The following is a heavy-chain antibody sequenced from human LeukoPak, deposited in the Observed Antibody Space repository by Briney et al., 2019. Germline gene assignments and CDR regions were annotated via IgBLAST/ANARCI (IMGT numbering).Heavy chain of an antibody. J-gene: IGHJ5*02. D-gene: IGHD1-26*01. CDR2: IYYSGST. CDR3: ARLSRENWFDP. CDR1: GGSISSSSYY. Sequence: SETLSLTCTVSGGSISSSSYYWDWIRQPPGKGLEWIGSIYYSGSTYYNPSLKSRVTISVDTSKNQFSLKLSSVTAADTAVYYCARLSRENWFDPWGQATPATVSS. V-gene: IGHV4-39*01.